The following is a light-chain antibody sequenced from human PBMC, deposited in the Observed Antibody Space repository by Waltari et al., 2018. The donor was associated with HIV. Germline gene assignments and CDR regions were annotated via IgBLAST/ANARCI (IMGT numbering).Light chain of an antibody. CDR3: QQYYSTPPT. J-gene: IGKJ2*01. CDR2: WAS. CDR1: QNLFYSSNNKNY. V-gene: IGKV4-1*01. Sequence: DIVMTQSPDSLAVSLGGRATITCKSSQNLFYSSNNKNYLAWYQHKPGQPPKLLFYWASTRESGVTDRFSGSGSGTDFTLTISSLQADDVAVYFCQQYYSTPPTFGQGTKLEIK.